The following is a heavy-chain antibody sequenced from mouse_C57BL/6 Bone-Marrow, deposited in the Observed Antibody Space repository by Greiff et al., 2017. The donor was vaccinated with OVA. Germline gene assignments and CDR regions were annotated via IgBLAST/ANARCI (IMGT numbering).Heavy chain of an antibody. D-gene: IGHD1-1*01. CDR1: GFSFTSYA. CDR2: IWTGGST. Sequence: VKVVESGPGLVAPSQSLSITCTVSGFSFTSYAISWVRQPPGKGLEWLGGIWTGGSTNYYSDHKASLSISKDNSKGQDFLKMNSLQTGDTARYYGAREYNYGSGYAMDYWGQGTSVTVSS. CDR3: AREYNYGSGYAMDY. V-gene: IGHV2-9-1*01. J-gene: IGHJ4*01.